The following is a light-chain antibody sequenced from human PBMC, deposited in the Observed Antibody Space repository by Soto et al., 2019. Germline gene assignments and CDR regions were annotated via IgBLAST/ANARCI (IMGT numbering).Light chain of an antibody. CDR1: QAISNY. J-gene: IGKJ2*01. CDR2: VAS. Sequence: DIQMTQSPSSLSTSVGDRVTITCRASQAISNYLAWYQRKPGNVPKLLIYVASTLQSGVPSRFSGSGSGTDFTLTISSLQPEDVATYYCQRYDSAPYTFGQGTKLEIK. V-gene: IGKV1-27*01. CDR3: QRYDSAPYT.